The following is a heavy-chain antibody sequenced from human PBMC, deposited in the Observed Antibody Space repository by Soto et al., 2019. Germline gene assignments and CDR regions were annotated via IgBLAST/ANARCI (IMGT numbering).Heavy chain of an antibody. V-gene: IGHV4-34*01. D-gene: IGHD2-15*01. CDR1: GGSFSGYY. Sequence: QVQLQQWGAGLLKPSETLSLTCAVYGGSFSGYYWSWIRQPPGKGLEWIGEINHSGSTNYNPSLKSRVTISVDTSKHQFSLKLSSVTAADTAVYYCARGPRGGSSRYYYGMDVWGQGTTVTVSS. CDR3: ARGPRGGSSRYYYGMDV. J-gene: IGHJ6*02. CDR2: INHSGST.